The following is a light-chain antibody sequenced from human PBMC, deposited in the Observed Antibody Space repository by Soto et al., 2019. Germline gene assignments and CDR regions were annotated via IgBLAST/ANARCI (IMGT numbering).Light chain of an antibody. CDR3: GSYTAATARGRV. J-gene: IGLJ3*02. CDR1: DTNIGGYKY. CDR2: DVT. Sequence: QSALTQPASVSGSPGQSITISCSGSDTNIGGYKYVSWYQQHAGTAPKLIIYDVTDRPSGISHRFSGSKSGNTASLTISALLPDDDADYYCGSYTAATARGRVFGGGTKLTVL. V-gene: IGLV2-14*03.